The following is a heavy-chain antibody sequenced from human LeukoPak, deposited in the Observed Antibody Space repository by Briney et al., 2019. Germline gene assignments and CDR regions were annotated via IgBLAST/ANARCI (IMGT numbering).Heavy chain of an antibody. D-gene: IGHD6-13*01. J-gene: IGHJ4*02. CDR2: INPNSGGT. Sequence: ASVKVSCKASGYTFTRYYMHWVRQAPGQGLEWMGWINPNSGGTNCAQKFQGRVTMTRDTSISTAYMELSRLRSDDTAVYYCARVVAAAGEIDYWGQGTLVTVSS. CDR3: ARVVAAAGEIDY. V-gene: IGHV1-2*02. CDR1: GYTFTRYY.